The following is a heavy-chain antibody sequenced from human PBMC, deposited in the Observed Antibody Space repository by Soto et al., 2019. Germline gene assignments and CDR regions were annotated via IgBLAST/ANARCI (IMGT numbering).Heavy chain of an antibody. CDR2: IRFDGSST. D-gene: IGHD6-19*01. CDR3: ARDAYISGYYQFDY. Sequence: GGSLRLSCAASGFTFSSYAMSWVRQAPGKGLVWVSGIRFDGSSTHYADSVKGRFTISRDNAKNTLSLQMNSLRAEDTAVYYCARDAYISGYYQFDYWGQGTLVTVSS. J-gene: IGHJ4*02. CDR1: GFTFSSYA. V-gene: IGHV3-74*01.